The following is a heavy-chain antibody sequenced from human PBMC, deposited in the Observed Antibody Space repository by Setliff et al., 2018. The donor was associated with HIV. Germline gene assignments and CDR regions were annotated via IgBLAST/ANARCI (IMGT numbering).Heavy chain of an antibody. Sequence: SETLSLTCTVSGGSISSYYWSWIRQPPGKGLEWIGSIYYTGSTNYNPSLKSRVTISVDTSKNQFSLKLNSVTSADTAVYYCARGNNGYYYDSSGYYHWGQGTLVTVSS. CDR2: IYYTGST. J-gene: IGHJ5*02. CDR1: GGSISSYY. V-gene: IGHV4-59*01. CDR3: ARGNNGYYYDSSGYYH. D-gene: IGHD3-22*01.